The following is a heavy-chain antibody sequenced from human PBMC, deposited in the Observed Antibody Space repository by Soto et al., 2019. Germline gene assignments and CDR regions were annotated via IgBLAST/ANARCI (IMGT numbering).Heavy chain of an antibody. CDR1: GGSISSGGYY. CDR3: ARDSTPYYYDSTYAFAI. CDR2: IYYSGST. D-gene: IGHD3-22*01. J-gene: IGHJ3*02. V-gene: IGHV4-31*03. Sequence: SETLSLTCTVSGGSISSGGYYWSWIRQHPGKGLEWIGYIYYSGSTYYNPSLKSRVTISVDTSKNQFSLKLSSVTAADTAVYYCARDSTPYYYDSTYAFAIWGQGTMVTVSS.